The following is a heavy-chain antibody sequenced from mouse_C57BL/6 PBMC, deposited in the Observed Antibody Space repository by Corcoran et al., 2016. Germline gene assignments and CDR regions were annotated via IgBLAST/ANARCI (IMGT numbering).Heavy chain of an antibody. V-gene: IGHV1-26*01. CDR1: GYTFTDYY. J-gene: IGHJ3*01. Sequence: EVQLQQSGPELVKPGASVKISCKASGYTFTDYYMNWVKQSHGKSLEWIGDINPNNGGTSYNQKFKGKATLTVDKSSSTVYMELRSLTSEDSAVYYCARYYDYDDYWGQGTLVTVSA. D-gene: IGHD2-4*01. CDR2: INPNNGGT. CDR3: ARYYDYDDY.